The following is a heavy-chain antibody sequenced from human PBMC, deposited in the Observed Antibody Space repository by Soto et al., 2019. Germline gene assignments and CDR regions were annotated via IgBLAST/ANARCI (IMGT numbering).Heavy chain of an antibody. V-gene: IGHV1-18*04. CDR3: ARTYCSGGNCYSGWFDP. D-gene: IGHD2-15*01. Sequence: EASVKVSCKAAGFSFTFYGIAWVRQAPGQGLEWMGWISARTGTTNYAQKFQGRVIMPTDTSTGTAYMDLRSLRSDDTAVYFCARTYCSGGNCYSGWFDPWGQGTPVTVSS. CDR2: ISARTGTT. CDR1: GFSFTFYG. J-gene: IGHJ5*02.